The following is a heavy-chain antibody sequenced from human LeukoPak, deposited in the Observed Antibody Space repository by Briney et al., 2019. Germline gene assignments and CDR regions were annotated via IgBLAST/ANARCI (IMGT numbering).Heavy chain of an antibody. V-gene: IGHV4-59*01. CDR1: GGSISSYY. CDR2: IYYSGST. Sequence: SETLSLTCTVSGGSISSYYWSWIRQPPGKGLEWIGYIYYSGSTNYNPSLKSRVTISVDTSKNQFSLKLSSVTAADTAVYYCARDSDYGDSFDYWGQGTLVTVSS. D-gene: IGHD4-17*01. CDR3: ARDSDYGDSFDY. J-gene: IGHJ4*02.